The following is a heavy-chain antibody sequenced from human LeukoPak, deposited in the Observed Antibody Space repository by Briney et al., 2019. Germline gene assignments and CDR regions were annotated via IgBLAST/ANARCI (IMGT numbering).Heavy chain of an antibody. CDR2: ISYDGSNK. Sequence: PGGSLRLSCAASGFTFSSYAMHWVRQAPGKGLEWVAVISYDGSNKYYADSVKGRFTISRDNSKNTLYLQMNSLRAEDTAVYYCARMGILTMIVPPGFDYWGQGTLVTVSS. CDR3: ARMGILTMIVPPGFDY. V-gene: IGHV3-30-3*01. J-gene: IGHJ4*02. D-gene: IGHD3-22*01. CDR1: GFTFSSYA.